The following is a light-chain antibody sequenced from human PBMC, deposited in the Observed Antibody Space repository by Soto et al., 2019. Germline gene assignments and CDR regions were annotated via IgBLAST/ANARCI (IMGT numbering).Light chain of an antibody. V-gene: IGKV2-28*01. Sequence: IVMTQTPLSLSVSPGQPSSISCKSSESLLHSDLKTHLYWYLQKAGQSPQLLIFGGSNRSSGVPDRFSGSGSGTDFTLKISRVEAEDVGVYYCMQALQTRFGQGTRLEIK. CDR2: GGS. CDR3: MQALQTR. J-gene: IGKJ5*01. CDR1: ESLLHSDLKTH.